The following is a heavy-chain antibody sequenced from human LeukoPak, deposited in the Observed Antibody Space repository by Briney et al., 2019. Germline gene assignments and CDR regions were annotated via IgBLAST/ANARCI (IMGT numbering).Heavy chain of an antibody. CDR3: ARHADRSGKGFDH. CDR2: IYYTGST. V-gene: IGHV4-39*01. Sequence: SETLSLTCTVSGDSISSRSSLWGCIRQPPGKGLEWIGSIYYTGSTHYNPSLKSRVTISVDTTKNQFSLKLNSVTAADTAVYFCARHADRSGKGFDHWGQGTLVTVSS. J-gene: IGHJ4*02. D-gene: IGHD4-23*01. CDR1: GDSISSRSSL.